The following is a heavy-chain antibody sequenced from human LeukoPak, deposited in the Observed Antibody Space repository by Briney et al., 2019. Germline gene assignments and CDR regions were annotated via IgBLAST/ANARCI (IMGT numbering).Heavy chain of an antibody. V-gene: IGHV4-31*03. J-gene: IGHJ4*02. CDR3: ARYHCGSTYCPGVDF. CDR1: AGSINSGGYF. D-gene: IGHD2-2*01. Sequence: SETLSLTCTVSAGSINSGGYFWTWVRQHPGEGLEWIGYIWNSGNSYYNPSLSSRVIISADSSESTFSLKLSSVTAADTAVYYCARYHCGSTYCPGVDFYGQGTLATVSS. CDR2: IWNSGNS.